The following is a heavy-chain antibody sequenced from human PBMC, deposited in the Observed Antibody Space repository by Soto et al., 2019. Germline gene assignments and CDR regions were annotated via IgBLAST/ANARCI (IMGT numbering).Heavy chain of an antibody. D-gene: IGHD2-2*01. CDR2: INPETGGT. CDR3: ARERYQVISDGMDV. Sequence: QVQRVESGADVKTPGASVRVSCKASGYTFTGYYVHWVREAPGQGLEWMGWINPETGGTSYAQKFQGRVTVSRDTSINTAYLELSRLRFDDAAVYFCARERYQVISDGMDVWGQGTTVTVSS. V-gene: IGHV1-2*02. J-gene: IGHJ6*02. CDR1: GYTFTGYY.